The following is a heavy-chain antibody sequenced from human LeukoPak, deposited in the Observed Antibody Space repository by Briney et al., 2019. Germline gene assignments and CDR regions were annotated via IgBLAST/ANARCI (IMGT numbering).Heavy chain of an antibody. D-gene: IGHD3-10*01. Sequence: SETLSLTCAVYGGSFSGYYWSWIRQPPGKGLEWIGEINHSGSTNYNPSLKSRVTISVDTSKNQFSLKLSSVTAADTAVYYCARHQRGHYYGSGRADWFDPWGQGTLVTVSS. CDR2: INHSGST. CDR3: ARHQRGHYYGSGRADWFDP. V-gene: IGHV4-34*01. J-gene: IGHJ5*02. CDR1: GGSFSGYY.